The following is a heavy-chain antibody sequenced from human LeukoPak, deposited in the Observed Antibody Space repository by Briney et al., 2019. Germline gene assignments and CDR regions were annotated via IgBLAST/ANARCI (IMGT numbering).Heavy chain of an antibody. CDR3: ARGGSGWPSSYFDY. V-gene: IGHV1-18*01. J-gene: IGHJ4*02. Sequence: ASVKVSCKASGYTFTTYGISWVRQAPGQGLEWMGWISTYNGNTNYAQKLQGRVTMTTDTSTSTAYMELSSLRSDDTAVYYCARGGSGWPSSYFDYWGQGTLVTVSS. CDR1: GYTFTTYG. CDR2: ISTYNGNT. D-gene: IGHD6-19*01.